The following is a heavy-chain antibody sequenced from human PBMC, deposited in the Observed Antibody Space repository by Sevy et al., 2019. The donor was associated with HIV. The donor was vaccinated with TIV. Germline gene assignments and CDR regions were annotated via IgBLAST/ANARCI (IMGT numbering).Heavy chain of an antibody. Sequence: SETLSLTCTVSGGSISSYYWSWIRQPPGKGLEWIGYIYYSGSTNYNPSLKSRVTISVDTSKNQFSLKLSSVTAADTAVYYCARSDCSSTSCPIDYYYYYGMGVWGQGTTVTVSS. CDR3: ARSDCSSTSCPIDYYYYYGMGV. J-gene: IGHJ6*02. D-gene: IGHD2-2*01. CDR1: GGSISSYY. CDR2: IYYSGST. V-gene: IGHV4-59*01.